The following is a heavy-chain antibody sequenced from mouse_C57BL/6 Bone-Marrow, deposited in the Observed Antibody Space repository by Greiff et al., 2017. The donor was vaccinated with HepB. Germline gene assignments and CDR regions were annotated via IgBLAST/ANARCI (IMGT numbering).Heavy chain of an antibody. CDR1: GYTFTDYY. J-gene: IGHJ4*01. Sequence: EVKLMESGPVLVKPGASVKMSCKASGYTFTDYYMNWVKQSHGKSLEWIGVINPYNGGTSYNQKFKGKATLTVDKSSSTAYMELNSLTSEDSAVYYCARPRAMDYWGQGTSVTVSS. CDR3: ARPRAMDY. V-gene: IGHV1-19*01. D-gene: IGHD6-1*01. CDR2: INPYNGGT.